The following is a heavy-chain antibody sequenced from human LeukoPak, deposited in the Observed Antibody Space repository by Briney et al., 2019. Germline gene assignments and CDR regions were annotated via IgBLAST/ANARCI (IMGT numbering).Heavy chain of an antibody. CDR2: ISGSGDST. J-gene: IGHJ4*02. D-gene: IGHD5-12*01. V-gene: IGHV3-23*01. CDR3: AKEEYRGYGAFDN. Sequence: PGGSLRLSCAASGFAFSSYAMSWVRQAPGKGLEWVSAISGSGDSTYYADSVKGRFTISRDNSKNTLYLQMNSLRAEDTAVYYCAKEEYRGYGAFDNWGQGTLVTVSS. CDR1: GFAFSSYA.